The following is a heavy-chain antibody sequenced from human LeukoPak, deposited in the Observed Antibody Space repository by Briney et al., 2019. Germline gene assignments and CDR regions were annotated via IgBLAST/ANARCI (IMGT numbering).Heavy chain of an antibody. D-gene: IGHD1-26*01. CDR2: IYHYGTT. CDR1: GGSISSNNW. CDR3: ARGPSLGAHLDY. J-gene: IGHJ4*02. Sequence: ASETQSLTCAVSGGSISSNNWWTWVRQAPGKGLEWIGEIYHYGTTNYNPSLKGRVTISVDESKNQFSLKFNSVTAADTAVYYCARGPSLGAHLDYWGQGTLVTVSS. V-gene: IGHV4-4*02.